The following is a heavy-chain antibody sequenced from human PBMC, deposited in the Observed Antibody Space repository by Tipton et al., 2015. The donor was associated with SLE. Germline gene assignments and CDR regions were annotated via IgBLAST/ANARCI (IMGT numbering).Heavy chain of an antibody. CDR2: IYSTGST. Sequence: TLSLTCTVSGGSFSNYYWNWVRQPAGRGLEWIGRIYSTGSTYFDPSLKSRVTMSLDTSKNQFSLKLASVTAADTAVYYCARDGGQRVISGTYDFYYYGLDVWGQGTTVTVSS. J-gene: IGHJ6*02. D-gene: IGHD6-13*01. CDR1: GGSFSNYY. CDR3: ARDGGQRVISGTYDFYYYGLDV. V-gene: IGHV4-4*07.